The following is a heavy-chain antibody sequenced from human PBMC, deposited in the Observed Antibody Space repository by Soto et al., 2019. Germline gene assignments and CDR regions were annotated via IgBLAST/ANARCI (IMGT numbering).Heavy chain of an antibody. J-gene: IGHJ4*02. D-gene: IGHD5-18*01. CDR3: ARDQTAMVGVGGY. Sequence: QVQLVESGGGVVQPGRSLRLSCAASGFTFSSYAMHWVRQAPGKGLEWVAVISYDGSNKYYADSVKGRFTISRDNSKNPVYLQMNRLRAEDTAVYYCARDQTAMVGVGGYWGQGTLVTVSS. CDR2: ISYDGSNK. CDR1: GFTFSSYA. V-gene: IGHV3-30-3*01.